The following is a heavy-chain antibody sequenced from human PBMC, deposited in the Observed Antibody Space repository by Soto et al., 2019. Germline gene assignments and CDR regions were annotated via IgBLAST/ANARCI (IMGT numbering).Heavy chain of an antibody. Sequence: PGGSLRLSCVASGFSFSNYNMNWVRQAPGNGLEWVSYITDSSDTVHYADSVRGRFTISRDNAESSLYLQMNSLRDEDTAVYFCARDFGHGYYLDYWGRGTLVTVSS. CDR1: GFSFSNYN. CDR2: ITDSSDTV. CDR3: ARDFGHGYYLDY. V-gene: IGHV3-48*02. J-gene: IGHJ4*02. D-gene: IGHD3-3*01.